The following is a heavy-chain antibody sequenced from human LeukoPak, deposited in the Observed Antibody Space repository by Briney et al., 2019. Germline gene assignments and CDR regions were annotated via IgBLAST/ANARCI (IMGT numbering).Heavy chain of an antibody. V-gene: IGHV4-61*03. CDR3: ARTTTVRGTYYMDV. Sequence: PSETLSLTCTVSGASISSTTYYWSWIRQPPGKGLEWIGYIYYSGSTNYNPSLKSRVTISVDTSKNRFSLKLRSVTAADTAVYYCARTTTVRGTYYMDVWGKGTTVTVSS. CDR2: IYYSGST. CDR1: GASISSTTYY. J-gene: IGHJ6*03. D-gene: IGHD3-10*01.